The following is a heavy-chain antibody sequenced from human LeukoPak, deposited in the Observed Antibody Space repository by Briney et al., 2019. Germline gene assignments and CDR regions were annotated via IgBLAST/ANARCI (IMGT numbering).Heavy chain of an antibody. D-gene: IGHD3-22*01. CDR1: GGSISSYY. CDR2: IYYSGST. CDR3: ARDHPPDYYDSSGYYGMDV. Sequence: SETLSLTCTVSGGSISSYYWSWIRQPPGKGLEWIGYIYYSGSTNYNPSLRSRVTISVDTSKNQFSLKLSSVTAADTAVYYCARDHPPDYYDSSGYYGMDVWGQGTTVTVSS. V-gene: IGHV4-59*01. J-gene: IGHJ6*02.